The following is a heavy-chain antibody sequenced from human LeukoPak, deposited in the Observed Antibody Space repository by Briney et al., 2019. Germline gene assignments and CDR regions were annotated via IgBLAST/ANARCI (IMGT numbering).Heavy chain of an antibody. Sequence: SETLSLTRSVSGGSISSSNYYWGWIRRPPGKGLEWIGTIYYSGSTFYNPTLKSRVSISIDTSQNHFSLRLTSVTAADTAVYYCATGALGDPFAYWGQGTLVTVSS. V-gene: IGHV4-39*07. CDR1: GGSISSSNYY. J-gene: IGHJ4*02. CDR2: IYYSGST. D-gene: IGHD4-17*01. CDR3: ATGALGDPFAY.